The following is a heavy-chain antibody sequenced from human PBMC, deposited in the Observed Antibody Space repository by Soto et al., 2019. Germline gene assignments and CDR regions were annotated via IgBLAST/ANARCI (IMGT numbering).Heavy chain of an antibody. CDR3: ARDVAAAGHPYYYYYGMDV. V-gene: IGHV3-30-3*01. CDR1: GFTFSSFA. D-gene: IGHD6-13*01. J-gene: IGHJ6*02. CDR2: ISYDGSNK. Sequence: QVPLVESGGGVVKPGRSLRLSCAASGFTFSSFAMHWVRQAPGKGLGWVAVISYDGSNKDYADSVKGRFTISRDNSKNTLYLQMNSLRTEDTAEYYCARDVAAAGHPYYYYYGMDVWGQGTTVTVSS.